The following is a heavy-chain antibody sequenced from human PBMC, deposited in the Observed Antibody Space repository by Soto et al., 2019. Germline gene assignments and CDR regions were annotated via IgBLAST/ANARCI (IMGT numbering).Heavy chain of an antibody. J-gene: IGHJ3*02. V-gene: IGHV3-74*01. Sequence: EVQLVESGGGLVQPGGSLRLSCAASGFTFSTYWIHWVRQAPGKGLVWVSRINSDGSSTSYADSVKGRFTISRDNARNTLYLQMNSLRAEDTAVYHCVREPRGRYCSSTSCFLGNDAFDIWGQGTMVTVPS. CDR2: INSDGSST. D-gene: IGHD2-2*01. CDR1: GFTFSTYW. CDR3: VREPRGRYCSSTSCFLGNDAFDI.